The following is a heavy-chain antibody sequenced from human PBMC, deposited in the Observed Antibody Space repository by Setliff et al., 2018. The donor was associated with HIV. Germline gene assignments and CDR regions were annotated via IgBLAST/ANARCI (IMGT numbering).Heavy chain of an antibody. J-gene: IGHJ4*02. CDR1: GYSFTDNF. D-gene: IGHD7-27*01. V-gene: IGHV1-2*02. CDR2: ISPHNGDT. CDR3: ARQFSNSLDF. Sequence: ASVKVSCKASGYSFTDNFMHWVRQAPGQGLGWMGWISPHNGDTKITKAFRGRDTMTRDTSLNTVYMEVSGLRSDDTELYFCARQFSNSLDFWGQGTLVTVSS.